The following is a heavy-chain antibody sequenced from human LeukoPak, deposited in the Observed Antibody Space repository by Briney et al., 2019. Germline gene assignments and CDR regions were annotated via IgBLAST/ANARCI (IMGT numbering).Heavy chain of an antibody. CDR2: INPNSGGT. CDR1: GYTFTGYY. V-gene: IGHV1-2*02. Sequence: GASVKVSCKASGYTFTGYYMHWVRQAPGQGLEWMGWINPNSGGTNYAQKFQGRVTMTRDTSISTAYMELSRLRSDDTAVYYCASRSESKPPIWVDYWGQGTLVTVSS. J-gene: IGHJ4*02. D-gene: IGHD7-27*01. CDR3: ASRSESKPPIWVDY.